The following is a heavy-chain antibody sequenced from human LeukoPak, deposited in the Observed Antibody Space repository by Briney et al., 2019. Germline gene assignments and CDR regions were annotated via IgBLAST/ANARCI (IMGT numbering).Heavy chain of an antibody. V-gene: IGHV1-58*01. CDR2: IVVGSGNT. D-gene: IGHD3-10*01. CDR1: GFTFTSSA. J-gene: IGHJ3*02. CDR3: AATYYYGSGSYYPPDAFDI. Sequence: SVKVSCKASGFTFTSSAVQWVRQARGQRLEWIGRIVVGSGNTNYAQKFQERVTITRDMSTSTAYMELSSLRSEDTAVYYCAATYYYGSGSYYPPDAFDIWGQGTMVTVSS.